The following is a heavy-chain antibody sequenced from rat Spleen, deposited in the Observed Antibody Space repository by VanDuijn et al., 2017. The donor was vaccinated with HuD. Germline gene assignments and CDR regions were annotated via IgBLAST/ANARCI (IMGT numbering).Heavy chain of an antibody. CDR3: ARAGYLRDWYFDF. Sequence: EVQLVESGGGLVQPGRSLKLSCAASGFTFSNYGMHWIRQAPTKGLEWVASISPSGGNTYYRDSVKGRFTISRDHAKSTLYLQMDSLRSADTATYYCARAGYLRDWYFDFWGPGTMVTVSS. J-gene: IGHJ1*01. D-gene: IGHD1-11*01. CDR2: ISPSGGNT. V-gene: IGHV5-19*01. CDR1: GFTFSNYG.